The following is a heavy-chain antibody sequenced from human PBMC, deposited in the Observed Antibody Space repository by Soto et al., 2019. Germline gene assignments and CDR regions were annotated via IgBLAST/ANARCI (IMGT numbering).Heavy chain of an antibody. J-gene: IGHJ3*01. CDR1: GFTFSVFA. CDR2: ISGRGENT. D-gene: IGHD7-27*01. V-gene: IGHV3-23*01. CDR3: AKDRGTGDYGVNAVEL. Sequence: EEQLLESGGGLVQRGGSLRLSCAASGFTFSVFAMSWVRQAPGKGLELVSTISGRGENTYYADSVKGRFTISRDNSKNALKLQMNRLRGEDTAVYYCAKDRGTGDYGVNAVELWGQGTMVTVSS.